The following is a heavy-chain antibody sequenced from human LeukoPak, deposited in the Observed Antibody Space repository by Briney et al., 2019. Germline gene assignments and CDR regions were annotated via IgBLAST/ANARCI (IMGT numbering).Heavy chain of an antibody. CDR3: AKLPSYYDILTGSFDY. CDR1: GFTFSNYA. D-gene: IGHD3-9*01. V-gene: IGHV3-23*01. Sequence: SGGSLRLSCAASGFTFSNYAMSWVRQAPGKGLEWVSAISGSGGSTYYADSVKGRFAISRDNSKNTLYLQMNSLRAEDTAVYYCAKLPSYYDILTGSFDYWGQGTLVTVSS. CDR2: ISGSGGST. J-gene: IGHJ4*02.